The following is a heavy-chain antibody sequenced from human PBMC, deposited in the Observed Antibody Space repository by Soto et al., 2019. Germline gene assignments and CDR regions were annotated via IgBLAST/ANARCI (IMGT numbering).Heavy chain of an antibody. CDR3: ARGSAGYYYYYYGMDV. CDR1: GGTFSSYA. J-gene: IGHJ6*02. V-gene: IGHV1-69*01. Sequence: QVQLVQSGAEVKKPGSSVKVSCKASGGTFSSYAISWVRQAPGQGLEWMGGIIPIFGTANYAQKFQGRVTITADESTSTAYMELSSLRSEDTAVYYCARGSAGYYYYYYGMDVWGQGTTVTVSS. CDR2: IIPIFGTA.